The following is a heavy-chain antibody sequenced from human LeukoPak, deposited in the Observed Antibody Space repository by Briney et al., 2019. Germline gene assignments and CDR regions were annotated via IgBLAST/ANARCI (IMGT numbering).Heavy chain of an antibody. V-gene: IGHV4-59*08. J-gene: IGHJ6*02. CDR2: IYYSGNT. CDR1: GGTISTYY. Sequence: SETLSLTCTVSGGTISTYYWSWIRQPPGKGLEWIGCIYYSGNTNYNPSLKSRVTISVDTSKNQFSLKLSSVTAADTAVYYCAGLLAAAGSMDVWGQGTTVTVSS. CDR3: AGLLAAAGSMDV. D-gene: IGHD6-13*01.